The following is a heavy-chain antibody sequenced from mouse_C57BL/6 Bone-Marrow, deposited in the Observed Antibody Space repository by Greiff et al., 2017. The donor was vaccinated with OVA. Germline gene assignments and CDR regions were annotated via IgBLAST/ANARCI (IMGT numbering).Heavy chain of an antibody. D-gene: IGHD2-12*01. CDR1: GYAFSSSW. Sequence: VQLQQSGPELVKPGASVKISCKASGYAFSSSWMNWVKQRPGQGLEWIGRIYPGDGDTNYNGKFKGKATLTADKSSSTAYMQLSSLTSEDSAVYCGAREGELLQLDYWGQGTTLTVSS. J-gene: IGHJ2*01. CDR2: IYPGDGDT. CDR3: AREGELLQLDY. V-gene: IGHV1-82*01.